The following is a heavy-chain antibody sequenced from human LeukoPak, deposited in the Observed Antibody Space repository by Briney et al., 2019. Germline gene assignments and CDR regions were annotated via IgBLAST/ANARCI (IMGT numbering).Heavy chain of an antibody. Sequence: ASVKVSCKASGYTFTGYYMHWVRQAPGQGGEWMGRINPNSGGTNYAQKFQGRVNINRDKSISTAYMELSRLRSDDTAVYYCARAGYCSSTSCYGPNYYYYMDVWGKGTTVTVSS. D-gene: IGHD2-2*01. V-gene: IGHV1-2*06. CDR1: GYTFTGYY. J-gene: IGHJ6*03. CDR3: ARAGYCSSTSCYGPNYYYYMDV. CDR2: INPNSGGT.